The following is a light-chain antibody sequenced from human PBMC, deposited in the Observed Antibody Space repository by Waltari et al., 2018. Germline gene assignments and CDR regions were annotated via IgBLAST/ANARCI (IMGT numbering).Light chain of an antibody. CDR2: EAS. Sequence: DIQMTQSPSSLSASVGDRVTITCRASQGMSNYLAWYQQKPGKVPKRLIYEASTLQSGVPSRFSGSGSGTEFTLTISSLQPEDVATYYCQQTYNSPPWTFGQGTKVEIK. CDR3: QQTYNSPPWT. CDR1: QGMSNY. J-gene: IGKJ1*01. V-gene: IGKV1-27*01.